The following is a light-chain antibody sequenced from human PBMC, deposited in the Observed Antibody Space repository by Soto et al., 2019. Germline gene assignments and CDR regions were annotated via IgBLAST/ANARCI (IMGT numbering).Light chain of an antibody. CDR2: LNSDGSH. CDR1: SGHSSYA. V-gene: IGLV4-69*01. J-gene: IGLJ2*01. CDR3: QTWGTGIPPVV. Sequence: QPVLTQSPSASASLGASVKLTCTLSSGHSSYAIAWHQQQPEKGPRYLMKLNSDGSHTKGDGIPDRFSGSSSGADRYLTISSLQSEDEADYYCQTWGTGIPPVVFGGGTQLTVL.